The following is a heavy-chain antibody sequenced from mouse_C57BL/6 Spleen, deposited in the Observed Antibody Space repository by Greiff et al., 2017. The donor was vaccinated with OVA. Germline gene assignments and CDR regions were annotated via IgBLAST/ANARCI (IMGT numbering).Heavy chain of an antibody. CDR3: TRDESTYAMDY. CDR1: GFTFSSYA. Sequence: DVKLVESGAGLVKPGGSLKLSCAASGFTFSSYAMSWVRQTPEKRLEWVAYISSGGDYIYYADTVKGRFTISRDNARNTLYLQMSSLKSEDTAMYYCTRDESTYAMDYWGQGTSVTVSS. J-gene: IGHJ4*01. CDR2: ISSGGDYI. V-gene: IGHV5-9-1*02.